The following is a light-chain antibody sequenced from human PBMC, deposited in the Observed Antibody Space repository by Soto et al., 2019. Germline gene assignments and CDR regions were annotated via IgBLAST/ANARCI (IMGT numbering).Light chain of an antibody. J-gene: IGKJ2*01. V-gene: IGKV3-20*01. CDR2: GGS. Sequence: EIVLTQSPDTLSLSPGETATLSCRASQILTSSDVAWYQQEPGQSPRLLIVGGSKRATGVPAMYGGSGSGTDTALSSSRWEPEDVAGNYCQHYGYSGTVGQGTKAEIK. CDR1: QILTSSD. CDR3: QHYGYSGT.